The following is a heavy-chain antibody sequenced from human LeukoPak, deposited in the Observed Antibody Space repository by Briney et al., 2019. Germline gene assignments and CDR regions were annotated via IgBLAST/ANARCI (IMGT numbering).Heavy chain of an antibody. J-gene: IGHJ4*02. CDR1: GFTFSSYS. D-gene: IGHD3-22*01. CDR3: ARGEYYYDSSGYYFAQKTGDY. CDR2: ISSSSSYI. V-gene: IGHV3-21*01. Sequence: GSLRLSCAASGFTFSSYSMNWVRQAPGRGLEWVSSISSSSSYIYYADSVKGRFTISRDNAKNSLYLQMNSLRAEDTAVYYCARGEYYYDSSGYYFAQKTGDYWGQGTLVTVSS.